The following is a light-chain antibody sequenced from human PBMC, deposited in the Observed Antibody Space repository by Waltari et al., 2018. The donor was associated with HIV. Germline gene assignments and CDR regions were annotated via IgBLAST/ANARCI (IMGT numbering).Light chain of an antibody. V-gene: IGLV3-10*01. J-gene: IGLJ3*02. CDR2: EDI. CDR3: YSTESSGTHRV. Sequence: SYDLTQPPSVSVSPGQTARITCSGDTLPKKYAHWYQQKSGQAPVLVIYEDIKRPSGIPWRFSGASSGTMAILTISGAQVEDEADYYCYSTESSGTHRVFGGGTKLTVL. CDR1: TLPKKY.